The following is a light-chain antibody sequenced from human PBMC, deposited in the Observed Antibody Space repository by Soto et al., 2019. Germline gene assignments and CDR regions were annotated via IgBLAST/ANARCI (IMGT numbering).Light chain of an antibody. CDR1: SSDVGSYNR. CDR3: CTYTTSATYV. CDR2: EVS. V-gene: IGLV2-14*03. Sequence: QSVLSPPSCVSLSRGHSSTISCTRTSSDVGSYNRVTWDQQHPGKAPRLMIYEVSYRPSGVSNRFSGSKSGNTASLTISGLQADDETDYYCCTYTTSATYVFGTGTKVNVL. J-gene: IGLJ1*01.